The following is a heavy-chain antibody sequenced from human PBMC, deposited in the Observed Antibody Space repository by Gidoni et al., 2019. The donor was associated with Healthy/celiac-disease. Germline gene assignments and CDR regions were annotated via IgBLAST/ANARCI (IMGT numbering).Heavy chain of an antibody. D-gene: IGHD3-3*01. V-gene: IGHV1-69*01. J-gene: IGHJ6*02. CDR2: IIPIFDTA. CDR3: ARAEINYDFWAPGRNYYYGMDV. CDR1: GGTFSSYA. Sequence: QVQLVQSGAEVKKPGSSVKVSCTASGGTFSSYAISWVRQAPGQGLEWMGGIIPIFDTANYAQKCQGRVTITADESTSTDYMELSSLRSEDTAVYYCARAEINYDFWAPGRNYYYGMDVWGQGTTVTVSS.